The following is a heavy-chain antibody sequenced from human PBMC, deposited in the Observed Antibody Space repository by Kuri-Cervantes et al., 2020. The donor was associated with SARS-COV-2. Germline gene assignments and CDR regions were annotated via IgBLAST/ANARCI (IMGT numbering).Heavy chain of an antibody. D-gene: IGHD3-22*01. Sequence: ASVKVSCKAFGYTFSDHYMYWVRQAPGQGLEWMGIINPSGSGTRYPQRFQGRVSMTRDTSTSTAYMELSRLRSDDTAVYYCARERRGTYYYDSSGYYSGWFDPWGQGTLVTVSS. CDR1: GYTFSDHY. J-gene: IGHJ5*02. V-gene: IGHV1-46*01. CDR2: INPSGSGT. CDR3: ARERRGTYYYDSSGYYSGWFDP.